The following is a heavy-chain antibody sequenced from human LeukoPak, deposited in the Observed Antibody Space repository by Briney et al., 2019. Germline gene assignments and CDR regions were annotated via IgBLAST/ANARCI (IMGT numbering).Heavy chain of an antibody. CDR2: INPNSGGT. Sequence: GASVKVSCKASGYTFTGYNMHWVRQAPGQGLEWMGWINPNSGGTNYAQKFQGRVTMTRDTSISTAYMELSRLISDDTAVYYCATNILVRDIINWFDPWGQGTLVTVSS. J-gene: IGHJ5*02. V-gene: IGHV1-2*02. D-gene: IGHD3-10*01. CDR3: ATNILVRDIINWFDP. CDR1: GYTFTGYN.